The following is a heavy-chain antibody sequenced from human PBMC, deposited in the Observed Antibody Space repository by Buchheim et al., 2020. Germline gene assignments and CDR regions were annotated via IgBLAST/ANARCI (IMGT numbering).Heavy chain of an antibody. CDR3: SRGPNTVTTPGDY. CDR1: GFTFSNFE. J-gene: IGHJ4*02. CDR2: ISSSGSTV. V-gene: IGHV3-48*03. D-gene: IGHD4-17*01. Sequence: EVQLVESGGGLVQPGGSLRRSCIASGFTFSNFEMNWVRQAPGKGLEWVSYISSSGSTVYYADSVKGRFTVSRDDAKNSLYLQMNSLRAEDTAVYYCSRGPNTVTTPGDYWGQGTL.